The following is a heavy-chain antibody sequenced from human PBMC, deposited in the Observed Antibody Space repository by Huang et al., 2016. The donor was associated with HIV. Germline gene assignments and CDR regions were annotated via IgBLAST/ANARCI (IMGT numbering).Heavy chain of an antibody. J-gene: IGHJ4*02. CDR2: ISSSSSYI. CDR3: ASAVAGTLFDY. V-gene: IGHV3-21*01. CDR1: GFTFSSYS. Sequence: EVQLVESGGGLVKPGGSLRLSCAASGFTFSSYSMNWVRQAPGKGLEWVSSISSSSSYIYYADSVKGRFTISGDNAKNSLYLQMNSLRAEDTAVYYCASAVAGTLFDYWGQGTLVTVSS. D-gene: IGHD6-19*01.